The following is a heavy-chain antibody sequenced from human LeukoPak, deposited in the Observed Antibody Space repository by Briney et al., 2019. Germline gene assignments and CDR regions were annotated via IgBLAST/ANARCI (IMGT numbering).Heavy chain of an antibody. Sequence: PSETLSLICTVSGGSISSYFWSWFRQTAGKGLEWIGRIYTSGSTYYNPSLKSRVTMSVDTSKNQFSLKLSSVTAADTAVYYCARDGSGWSRYYFDYWGRGTLVTVSS. CDR2: IYTSGST. CDR1: GGSISSYF. CDR3: ARDGSGWSRYYFDY. J-gene: IGHJ4*02. D-gene: IGHD6-19*01. V-gene: IGHV4-4*07.